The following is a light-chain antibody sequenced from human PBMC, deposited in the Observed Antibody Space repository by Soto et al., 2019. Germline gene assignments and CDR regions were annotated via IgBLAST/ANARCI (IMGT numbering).Light chain of an antibody. Sequence: EIVMTQSPATLSVSPGERATLSCRAGQSVSSNLAWYQHKPGQAPRLLISGASTRATGIPARFSGSGSGTEFTRTFSSLQSEDFAVYYCQQYNTWPGTFGQGTKVEIK. J-gene: IGKJ1*01. V-gene: IGKV3-15*01. CDR2: GAS. CDR1: QSVSSN. CDR3: QQYNTWPGT.